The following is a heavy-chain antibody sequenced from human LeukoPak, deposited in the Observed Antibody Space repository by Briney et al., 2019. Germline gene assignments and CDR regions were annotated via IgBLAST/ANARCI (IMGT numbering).Heavy chain of an antibody. V-gene: IGHV1-8*01. Sequence: ASVKVSCKASGYTFTSYDINWVRQATGQGREWMGWMNPNSGNTGYAQKFQGRVTMTRNTSISTAYVEQSSLRSEDTAVYYCARGFGIAAAGMLEGWGQGTLVTVSS. CDR3: ARGFGIAAAGMLEG. D-gene: IGHD6-13*01. CDR1: GYTFTSYD. CDR2: MNPNSGNT. J-gene: IGHJ4*02.